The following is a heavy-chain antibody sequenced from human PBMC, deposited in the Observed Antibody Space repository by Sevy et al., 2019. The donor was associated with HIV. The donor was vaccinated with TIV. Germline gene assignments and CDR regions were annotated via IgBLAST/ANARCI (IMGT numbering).Heavy chain of an antibody. CDR2: INRDGSEE. D-gene: IGHD2-21*01. Sequence: GGSLRLSCAASGFTFSNSWMSWVRQVPGKGLEWVANINRDGSEEFYVDSVKGRFTVSRDNAKNSLYLQMNSLRAEDTAMYYCVKVIARIFDYWGQGTLVTVSS. CDR1: GFTFSNSW. V-gene: IGHV3-7*01. CDR3: VKVIARIFDY. J-gene: IGHJ4*02.